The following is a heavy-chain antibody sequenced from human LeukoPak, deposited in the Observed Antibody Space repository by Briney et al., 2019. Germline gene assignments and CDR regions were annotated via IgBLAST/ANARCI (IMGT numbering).Heavy chain of an antibody. D-gene: IGHD6-6*01. CDR1: GFTFSSYA. CDR2: ISGNGGST. Sequence: GGSLRLSCAASGFTFSSYAMSWVRQAPGKGLEWVSAISGNGGSTYYAGSVKGRFTISRDTSKNTLHLQMNSLRAEDTAVYYCARHRGRSSPPYYWGQGTLVTVSS. V-gene: IGHV3-23*01. J-gene: IGHJ4*02. CDR3: ARHRGRSSPPYY.